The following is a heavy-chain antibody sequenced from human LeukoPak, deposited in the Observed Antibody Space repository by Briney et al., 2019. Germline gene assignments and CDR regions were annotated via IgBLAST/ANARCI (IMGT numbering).Heavy chain of an antibody. D-gene: IGHD3-9*01. Sequence: SVKVSCKASGGTFSSYAIGWVRQAPGQGLEWMGGIIPIFGTANYAQKFQGRVTITADKSTSTAYMELSSLRSEDTAVYYCARENYDILTGNAFDIWGQGTMVTVSS. J-gene: IGHJ3*02. CDR2: IIPIFGTA. V-gene: IGHV1-69*06. CDR3: ARENYDILTGNAFDI. CDR1: GGTFSSYA.